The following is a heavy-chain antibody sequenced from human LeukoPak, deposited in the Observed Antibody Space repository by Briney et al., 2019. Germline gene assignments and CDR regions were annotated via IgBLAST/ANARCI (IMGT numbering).Heavy chain of an antibody. J-gene: IGHJ5*02. Sequence: GESLKISCKGSGYSFTSYWIGWVRQMPGKGLEWMGIIYPGDSDTRYSPSFQGQVTISADKSISTAYLQWSSLKASDTALDYRARQPVLLYFDWLPPEEGWSWFDPWRQGPLVTVSS. CDR2: IYPGDSDT. D-gene: IGHD3-9*01. V-gene: IGHV5-51*01. CDR1: GYSFTSYW. CDR3: ARQPVLLYFDWLPPEEGWSWFDP.